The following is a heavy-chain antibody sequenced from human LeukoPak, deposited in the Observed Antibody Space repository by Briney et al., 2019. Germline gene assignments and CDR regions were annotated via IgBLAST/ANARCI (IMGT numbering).Heavy chain of an antibody. CDR3: ATSGSGYYLYYFDY. J-gene: IGHJ4*02. D-gene: IGHD3-22*01. Sequence: GASVKVSCKASGGTFSSYAISWVRQAPGQGLEWMGGIIPIFGTANYAQKFQGRVTITADESTSTAYMELSSLRSEDTAVYYCATSGSGYYLYYFDYWGQGTLVTVSS. CDR2: IIPIFGTA. CDR1: GGTFSSYA. V-gene: IGHV1-69*13.